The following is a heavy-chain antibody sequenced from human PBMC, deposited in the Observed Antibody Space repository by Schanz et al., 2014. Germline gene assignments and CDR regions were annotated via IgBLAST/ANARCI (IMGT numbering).Heavy chain of an antibody. D-gene: IGHD4-17*01. CDR2: IYYSGSS. J-gene: IGHJ3*02. CDR1: GGSFSGYY. Sequence: QVQLQQWGAGLLKPSETLSLTCGVFGGSFSGYYWSWIRQPPGKGLEWIGYIYYSGSSDYNPSLKSRVTISVDTSKSQFSLKLSSVTAADTAVYYCARDRGHGDLPGDIWGQGTMVTVSS. V-gene: IGHV4-34*11. CDR3: ARDRGHGDLPGDI.